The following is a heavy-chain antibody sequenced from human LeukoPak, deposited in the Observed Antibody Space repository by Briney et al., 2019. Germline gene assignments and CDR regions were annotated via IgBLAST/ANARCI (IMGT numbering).Heavy chain of an antibody. Sequence: GASVKVSCELSGGTFSRFAISWVRQAPGQGLEWMGGIIPKFGTPNYAQKFQDTVTITADESTSTAYMELSSLRSEDTAVYYCASSDYWGQGTLVTVSS. CDR3: ASSDY. CDR2: IIPKFGTP. CDR1: GGTFSRFA. J-gene: IGHJ4*02. V-gene: IGHV1-69*13.